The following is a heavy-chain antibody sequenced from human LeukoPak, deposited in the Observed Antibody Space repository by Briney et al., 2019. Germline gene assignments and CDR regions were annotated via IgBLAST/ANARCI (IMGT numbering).Heavy chain of an antibody. CDR1: GFTFSSYA. CDR2: ISYDGSNK. D-gene: IGHD3-3*01. CDR3: ARDSTIFGVGKDDQNWFDP. Sequence: GRSLRLSSAASGFTFSSYAMNWVSQAPSNRLEWTTVISYDGSNKYYADSVKGRFTISRDNSKNTLYLQMNSLRAEDTAVYYCARDSTIFGVGKDDQNWFDPWGQGTLVTVSS. V-gene: IGHV3-30*04. J-gene: IGHJ5*02.